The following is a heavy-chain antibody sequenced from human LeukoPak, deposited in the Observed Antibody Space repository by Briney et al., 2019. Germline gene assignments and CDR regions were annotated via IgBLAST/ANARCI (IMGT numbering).Heavy chain of an antibody. J-gene: IGHJ6*02. Sequence: SETLSLTCTVSGGSISGDYWSWIRQPAGKGLEWIGRIYNSESTNYNPSLKSRVTMSADTSKNQFSLKLNSVTAADTAVYYCARRPEGYGMDVWGRGTTVTVSS. CDR2: IYNSEST. CDR3: ARRPEGYGMDV. CDR1: GGSISGDY. V-gene: IGHV4-4*07.